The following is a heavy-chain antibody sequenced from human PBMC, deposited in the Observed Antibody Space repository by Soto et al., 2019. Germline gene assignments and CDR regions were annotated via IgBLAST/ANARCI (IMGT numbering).Heavy chain of an antibody. CDR1: GGPTSSGDYY. V-gene: IGHV4-30-4*01. D-gene: IGHD2-21*02. CDR3: ARAMVVTQNWFDP. J-gene: IGHJ5*02. CDR2: IYYSGST. Sequence: QVQLQESGPGLVKPSQTLSPTCTSSGGPTSSGDYYCIWIRQPPGKGLEWMGYIYYSGSTYYNPSLKSRVTISVDTSKNQFSLKLSSVTAADTAVYYCARAMVVTQNWFDPWGQGTLVTVSS.